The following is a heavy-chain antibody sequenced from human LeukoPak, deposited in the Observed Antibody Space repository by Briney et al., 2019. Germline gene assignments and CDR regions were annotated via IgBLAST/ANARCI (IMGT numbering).Heavy chain of an antibody. J-gene: IGHJ6*02. CDR3: ASLSSGSSHYYYYGMDV. CDR2: IYSGGST. CDR1: GFTVSSNY. D-gene: IGHD1-26*01. V-gene: IGHV3-53*04. Sequence: PGGPLRLSCAASGFTVSSNYMSWVRQAPGKGLEWVSVIYSGGSTYYADSVKGRFTISRHNSKNTLYLQMNSLRAEDTAVYYCASLSSGSSHYYYYGMDVWGQGTTVTVSS.